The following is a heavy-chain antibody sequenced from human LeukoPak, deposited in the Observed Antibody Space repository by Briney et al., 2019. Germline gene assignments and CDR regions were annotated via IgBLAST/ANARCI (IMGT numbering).Heavy chain of an antibody. CDR1: GFTFSSYG. CDR2: IWYDGSNE. D-gene: IGHD3-22*01. Sequence: GGSLRLSCAVSGFTFSSYGMHWVRQAPGKGLEWVAVIWYDGSNENYADSVKGRFTISRDNSRNTLYLQMNSLRADDTAVYYCVRDDGSSGYYYAFEYWGQGALVTVSS. CDR3: VRDDGSSGYYYAFEY. V-gene: IGHV3-33*01. J-gene: IGHJ4*02.